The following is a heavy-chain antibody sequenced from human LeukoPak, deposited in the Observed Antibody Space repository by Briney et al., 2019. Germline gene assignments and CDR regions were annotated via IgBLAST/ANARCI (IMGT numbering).Heavy chain of an antibody. J-gene: IGHJ3*02. CDR3: ARPRDILTGYFGGAFDI. D-gene: IGHD3-9*01. V-gene: IGHV5-51*01. Sequence: GESLKISCKGSGYSFTSYWIGWVRQVPGKGLEWMGIIYPGDSDTRYSPSFQGQVTISADKSISTAYLQWSSLKASDTAMYYCARPRDILTGYFGGAFDIWGQGTMVTVSS. CDR2: IYPGDSDT. CDR1: GYSFTSYW.